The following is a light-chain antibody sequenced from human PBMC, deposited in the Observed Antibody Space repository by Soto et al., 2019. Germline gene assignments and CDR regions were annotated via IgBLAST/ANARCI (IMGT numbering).Light chain of an antibody. CDR1: QSVSSSY. CDR3: QQRSNWPPWT. CDR2: GAS. J-gene: IGKJ1*01. Sequence: EIVLTQSPGTLSLSPGERATLSCRASQSVSSSYLAWYQQKPGQAPRLLIYGASSRATGIPDRFSGSGSGKAFTLTISSLEPEDFAVYFCQQRSNWPPWTFGQGTKVDIK. V-gene: IGKV3D-20*02.